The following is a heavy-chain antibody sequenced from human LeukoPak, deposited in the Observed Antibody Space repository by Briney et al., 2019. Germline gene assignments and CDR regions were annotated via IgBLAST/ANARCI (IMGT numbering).Heavy chain of an antibody. V-gene: IGHV4-38-2*02. Sequence: SETLSLTCTVSGYSISSGYYWGWIRQPPGKGLEWIGSIYHSGSTYYNPSLKSRVTISVDTSKNQFSLKLSSVTAADTAVYYCASSGGTVVTEEGAFDIWGQGTMVTVSS. CDR1: GYSISSGYY. J-gene: IGHJ3*02. CDR2: IYHSGST. CDR3: ASSGGTVVTEEGAFDI. D-gene: IGHD4-23*01.